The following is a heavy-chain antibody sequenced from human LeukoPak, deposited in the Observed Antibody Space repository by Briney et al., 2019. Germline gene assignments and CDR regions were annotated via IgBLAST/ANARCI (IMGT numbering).Heavy chain of an antibody. CDR1: GGSFSSGSYY. V-gene: IGHV4-61*01. D-gene: IGHD5-12*01. CDR3: ARADIGYYFDY. J-gene: IGHJ4*02. Sequence: PSETLSLTCTVSGGSFSSGSYYWSWIRQPPGKGLEWIGYIYYSGSTNYNPSLKSRVTISVDTSKNQFSLKLSSVTAADTAVYYCARADIGYYFDYWGQGTLVTVSS. CDR2: IYYSGST.